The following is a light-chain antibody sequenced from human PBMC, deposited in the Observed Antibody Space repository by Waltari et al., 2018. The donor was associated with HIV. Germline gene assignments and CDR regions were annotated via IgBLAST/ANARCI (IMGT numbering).Light chain of an antibody. J-gene: IGLJ1*01. Sequence: QSVLTQPPSASGTPGQTVTISCSGSSSNIGNDNVYWYQQLPGMTPKLLIYKNYQRPSRVPDRFAGSKSGTSASLAISGLRSEDEADYYCVGWDGSLSGYVFGAGTKVTVL. CDR2: KNY. CDR3: VGWDGSLSGYV. V-gene: IGLV1-47*01. CDR1: SSNIGNDN.